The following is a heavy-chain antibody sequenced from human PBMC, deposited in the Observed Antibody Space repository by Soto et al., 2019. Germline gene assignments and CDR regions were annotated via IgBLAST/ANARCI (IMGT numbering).Heavy chain of an antibody. CDR1: GYTFTSYG. CDR3: ARDPYYYDSSGYLDP. Sequence: GASVKVSCKASGYTFTSYGISWVRQAPGQGLEWMGWISAYNGNTNYAQKLQGRVTMTTDTSTSTAYMELRSLRSDDTAVYYCARDPYYYDSSGYLDPWGQGTLVTVS. D-gene: IGHD3-22*01. V-gene: IGHV1-18*01. J-gene: IGHJ5*02. CDR2: ISAYNGNT.